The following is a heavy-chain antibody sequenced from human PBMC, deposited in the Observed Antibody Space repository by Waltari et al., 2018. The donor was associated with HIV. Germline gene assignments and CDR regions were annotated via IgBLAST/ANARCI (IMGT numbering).Heavy chain of an antibody. D-gene: IGHD4-17*01. CDR2: MNPKTCNT. Sequence: QVQLVQSGTEVKEPGASLKVSCKAYGYPFSDNDINWVRQAPGQGLEWLGGMNPKTCNTGFAKMSKCIVILNRDASIKTAYMELNNLTSGDTAVYYCARQGAGDYGVYLFDYLGQGTLLTVSS. V-gene: IGHV1-8*01. J-gene: IGHJ4*02. CDR1: GYPFSDND. CDR3: ARQGAGDYGVYLFDY.